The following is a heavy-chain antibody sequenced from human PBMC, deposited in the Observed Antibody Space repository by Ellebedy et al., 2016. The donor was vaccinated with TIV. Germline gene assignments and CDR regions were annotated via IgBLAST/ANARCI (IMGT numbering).Heavy chain of an antibody. CDR3: TRDLPGGGMDV. CDR1: GFTFGDYA. Sequence: PGGSLRLSCTASGFTFGDYAMSWFRQAPGKGLEWVGFIRSEAYGGTTEYAASVKGRFTISRDDSKSIAYLQMNGLKTEDTAVYYCTRDLPGGGMDVWGQGTTVIVSS. CDR2: IRSEAYGGTT. D-gene: IGHD1-14*01. V-gene: IGHV3-49*03. J-gene: IGHJ6*02.